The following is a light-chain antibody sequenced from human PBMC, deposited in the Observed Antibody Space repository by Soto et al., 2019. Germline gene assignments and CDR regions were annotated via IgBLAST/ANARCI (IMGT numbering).Light chain of an antibody. V-gene: IGKV1-5*03. CDR2: KAS. CDR1: QSTSSY. CDR3: QQYYNLWT. J-gene: IGKJ1*01. Sequence: DIQMTQSPSTLSASVGDRVTITCRASQSTSSYLAWYQQKPGKAPKLLIYKASSLESGVPSRFSGSGSGTEFTLTISSLKPDDFATYYCQQYYNLWTFGQGTKVDIK.